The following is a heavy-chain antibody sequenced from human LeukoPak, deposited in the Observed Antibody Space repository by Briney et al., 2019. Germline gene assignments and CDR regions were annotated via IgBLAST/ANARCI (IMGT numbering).Heavy chain of an antibody. CDR1: GFTFSSYA. Sequence: GGSLRLSCAASGFTFSSYAMSWVRQAPGKGLEWVSTISGSGGITYSADSVKGRFTISRDNSKNTLYLQMNSLRAEDTAVYYCAKDGMTTVEDYYYYFYMDVWGKGTTVTASS. D-gene: IGHD4-11*01. V-gene: IGHV3-23*01. CDR2: ISGSGGIT. J-gene: IGHJ6*03. CDR3: AKDGMTTVEDYYYYFYMDV.